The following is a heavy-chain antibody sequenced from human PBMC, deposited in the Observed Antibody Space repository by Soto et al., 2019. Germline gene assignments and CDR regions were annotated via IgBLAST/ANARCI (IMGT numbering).Heavy chain of an antibody. CDR1: GFTFSDYY. V-gene: IGHV3-11*01. D-gene: IGHD1-20*01. CDR2: ISSSGSTI. CDR3: ARSRYNWNRPHSYYFDY. J-gene: IGHJ4*02. Sequence: GSLRLSCAASGFTFSDYYMSWIRQAPGKGLEWVSYISSSGSTIYYADSVKGRFTISRDNAKNSLYLQMNSLRAEDTAVYYCARSRYNWNRPHSYYFDYWGQGTLVTVSS.